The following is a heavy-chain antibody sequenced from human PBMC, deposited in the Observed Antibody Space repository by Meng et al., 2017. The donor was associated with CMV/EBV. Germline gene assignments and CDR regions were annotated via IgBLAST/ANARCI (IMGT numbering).Heavy chain of an antibody. CDR2: IIPTLGIA. D-gene: IGHD6-13*01. CDR1: GGTFSSYT. Sequence: SVKVSCKASGGTFSSYTISWVRQAPGQGLEWMGRIIPTLGIANYAQKFQGRVTITADKSTSTAYMELSSLRSEDTAVYYCARTRGGYSSSWYLDYWGQGTLVTVSS. J-gene: IGHJ4*02. V-gene: IGHV1-69*02. CDR3: ARTRGGYSSSWYLDY.